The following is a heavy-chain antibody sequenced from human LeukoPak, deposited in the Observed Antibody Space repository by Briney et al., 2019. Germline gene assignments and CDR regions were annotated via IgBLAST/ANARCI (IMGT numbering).Heavy chain of an antibody. CDR3: AREGGGHSGYDSPYYFDY. CDR2: IYYSGST. V-gene: IGHV4-39*07. CDR1: GGSISSTIYY. Sequence: PSETLSLTCTVSGGSISSTIYYWGWIRQPPVEGLEWIWNIYYSGSTYYNPSLKSRVTISVDTSKNQFSLKLSSVTDADTAVYYCAREGGGHSGYDSPYYFDYWGQGTLVTVSS. J-gene: IGHJ4*02. D-gene: IGHD5-12*01.